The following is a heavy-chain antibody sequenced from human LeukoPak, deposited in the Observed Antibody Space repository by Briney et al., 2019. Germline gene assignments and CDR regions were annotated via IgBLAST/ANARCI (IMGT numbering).Heavy chain of an antibody. J-gene: IGHJ5*02. Sequence: SETLSLTCAVSGGSISSTNWWSWVRQPPGKGLEWIGEIYHSGSTHYNPSLKSRATISVDKSKNQLSLNLTSVTAADTAVYYCASGLWFGQYGLDPWGQGTLVIVSS. CDR1: GGSISSTNW. V-gene: IGHV4-4*02. CDR2: IYHSGST. D-gene: IGHD3-10*01. CDR3: ASGLWFGQYGLDP.